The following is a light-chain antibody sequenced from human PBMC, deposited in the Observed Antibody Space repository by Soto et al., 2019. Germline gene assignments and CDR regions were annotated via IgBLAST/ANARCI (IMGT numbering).Light chain of an antibody. CDR1: QSVSSSF. J-gene: IGKJ1*01. CDR2: AAS. CDR3: QEYGTSRT. Sequence: LLLAPSHGTLSFSPVSLSTIYCSASQSVSSSFLAWYQQRPGQAHSLLIYAASNTAPGIPDRFSGSGSGTDFTLTISRLEPEDFAVYYRQEYGTSRTFGQGTKGDIK. V-gene: IGKV3-20*01.